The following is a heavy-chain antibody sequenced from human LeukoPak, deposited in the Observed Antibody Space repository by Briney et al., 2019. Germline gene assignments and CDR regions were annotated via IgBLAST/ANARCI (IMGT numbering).Heavy chain of an antibody. D-gene: IGHD3-9*01. CDR2: ISYDGSNK. Sequence: GGSLRLSCAASGFTFSSYAMHWVRQAPGKGLEWVAVISYDGSNKYYADSVKGRFTISRDNSKNTLYLQMNSLRAEDTAVYYCARRKVTVFHYYMDVWGKGTTVTVSS. V-gene: IGHV3-30*03. CDR3: ARRKVTVFHYYMDV. J-gene: IGHJ6*03. CDR1: GFTFSSYA.